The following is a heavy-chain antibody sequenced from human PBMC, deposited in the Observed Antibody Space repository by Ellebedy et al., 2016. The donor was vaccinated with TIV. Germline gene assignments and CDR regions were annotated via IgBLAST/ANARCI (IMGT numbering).Heavy chain of an antibody. CDR3: ARARGQYLYGSGSYFTN. V-gene: IGHV4-34*01. CDR1: NGSFTHYF. CDR2: INASGTT. Sequence: MPSETLSLTCAVSNGSFTHYFWSWVRQPPGKGLEWIGEINASGTTNNNPSLKNRVTIPVDTPTRQFSLRLTSVTAADTAVYYCARARGQYLYGSGSYFTNWGQGEMVTVSS. D-gene: IGHD3-10*01. J-gene: IGHJ4*02.